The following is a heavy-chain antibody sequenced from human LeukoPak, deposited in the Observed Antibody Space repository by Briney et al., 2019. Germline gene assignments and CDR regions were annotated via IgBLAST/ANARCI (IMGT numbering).Heavy chain of an antibody. J-gene: IGHJ4*02. D-gene: IGHD1-26*01. CDR2: INHSGST. V-gene: IGHV4-34*01. Sequence: SETLSLTCAVYGGSFSGYYWSWIRQSPGKGLEWIGEINHSGSTNYNSSLKSRVTISVDTSKNQFSLKLSSVTAADTAVYYCARADGAWDHQYWGQGTLVTVSS. CDR3: ARADGAWDHQY. CDR1: GGSFSGYY.